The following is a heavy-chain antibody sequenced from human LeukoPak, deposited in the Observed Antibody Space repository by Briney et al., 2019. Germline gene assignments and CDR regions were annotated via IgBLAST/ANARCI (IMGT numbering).Heavy chain of an antibody. CDR2: IYHSGST. Sequence: PSGTLSLTCTVSGVSINSGDYYWSWIRQPPGKGLEWIGHIYHSGSTTYNPPIQSRVTISVHKSKHQFSLKLYSVTAAATAVYYSARVLAGSTITSDSWGQGTLVTVSS. CDR1: GVSINSGDYY. J-gene: IGHJ4*02. V-gene: IGHV4-30-4*02. CDR3: ARVLAGSTITSDS. D-gene: IGHD6-13*01.